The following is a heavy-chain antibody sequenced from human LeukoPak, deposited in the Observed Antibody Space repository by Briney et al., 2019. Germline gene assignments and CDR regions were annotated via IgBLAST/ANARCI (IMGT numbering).Heavy chain of an antibody. D-gene: IGHD1/OR15-1a*01. CDR3: ARVQAGINNGLDY. J-gene: IGHJ4*02. Sequence: RTGGTLRLSCAASGFTFSSYSMNWVRQAPGKGLEWVSSISSSSSYIYYADSVKGRITISRDNAKNSLYLQMNSLRAEDTAVYYCARVQAGINNGLDYWGQGTLVTVSS. V-gene: IGHV3-21*01. CDR2: ISSSSSYI. CDR1: GFTFSSYS.